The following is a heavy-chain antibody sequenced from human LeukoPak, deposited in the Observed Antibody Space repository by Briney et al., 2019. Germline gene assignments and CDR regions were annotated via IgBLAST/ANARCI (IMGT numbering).Heavy chain of an antibody. CDR1: GYTFTSYD. CDR3: ARSAVGNSYYYYMDV. J-gene: IGHJ6*03. V-gene: IGHV1-8*03. CDR2: MNPKSGNT. Sequence: ASVEVSCKASGYTFTSYDINWVRQVTGQGLEWMGWMNPKSGNTGYAQKFQGRVTITRNTSISTAYMEVSSLRYEDTAVYYCARSAVGNSYYYYMDVWGKGTTVTVSS. D-gene: IGHD6-19*01.